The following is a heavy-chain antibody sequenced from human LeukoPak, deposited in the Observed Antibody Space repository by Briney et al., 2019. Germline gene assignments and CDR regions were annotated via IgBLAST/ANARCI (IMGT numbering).Heavy chain of an antibody. CDR3: ARRGDSSGNDAFDI. CDR2: IYTSGST. Sequence: SETLSLTCTVSGGSISSYYWSWIRQPAGKGLEWIGRIYTSGSTNYNPSLKSRVTMSVDTSKNQFSLKLSSVTAADTAVYYCARRGDSSGNDAFDIWGQGTMVTVSS. V-gene: IGHV4-4*07. J-gene: IGHJ3*02. CDR1: GGSISSYY. D-gene: IGHD3-22*01.